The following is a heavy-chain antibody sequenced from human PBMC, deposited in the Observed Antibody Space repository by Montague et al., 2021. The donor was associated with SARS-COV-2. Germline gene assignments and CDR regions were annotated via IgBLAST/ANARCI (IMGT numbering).Heavy chain of an antibody. V-gene: IGHV4-39*01. Sequence: SETLSLTCTVSGGSISSSSYYWGWIRQPPGKGLEWIGSIYYSGSTYYNPSLKSRVTISVDTSKSQFSLKLSSVTAADTAVYYCASPTYYYDSSGSDAFGIWGQGTMVTVSS. CDR2: IYYSGST. D-gene: IGHD3-22*01. J-gene: IGHJ3*02. CDR3: ASPTYYYDSSGSDAFGI. CDR1: GGSISSSSYY.